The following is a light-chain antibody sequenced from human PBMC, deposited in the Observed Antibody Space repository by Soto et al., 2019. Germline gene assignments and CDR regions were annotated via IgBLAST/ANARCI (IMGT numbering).Light chain of an antibody. CDR2: DAS. J-gene: IGKJ1*01. CDR3: QHYNSYLKA. V-gene: IGKV1-5*01. CDR1: QSISSW. Sequence: MNLSPSTLSASVRDRVIITCRASQSISSWLAWYQQKPGKAPKLLIYDASSLESGVPSRFSGSGSGTEFTLTISSLQPDDFATYYCQHYNSYLKAFGQGSKV.